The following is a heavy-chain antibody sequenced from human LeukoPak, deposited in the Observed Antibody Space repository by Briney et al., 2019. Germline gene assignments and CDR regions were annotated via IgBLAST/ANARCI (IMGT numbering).Heavy chain of an antibody. Sequence: GGSLRLSCAASGFTFSSSHMTWVRRAPGKGLEWVSLYSGITTHYAYAEKGRFTITIDNSKNTLYLQMNSLRAEDTAVYYCARVKEEYYFDYWGQGTLVTVSS. V-gene: IGHV3-66*02. CDR2: YSGITT. D-gene: IGHD3-10*01. J-gene: IGHJ4*02. CDR3: ARVKEEYYFDY. CDR1: GFTFSSSH.